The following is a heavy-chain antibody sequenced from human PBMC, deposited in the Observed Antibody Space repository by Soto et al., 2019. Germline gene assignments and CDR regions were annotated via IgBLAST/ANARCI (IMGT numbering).Heavy chain of an antibody. CDR1: GFTVSSNY. V-gene: IGHV3-66*01. CDR2: IYSGGST. Sequence: GESLKISCAASGFTVSSNYMSWVRQAPGKGLEWVSVIYSGGSTYYADSVKGRFTISRHNSKNTLYLQMNSLRAEDTAVYYCARVNDSSGYYYFDYWGQGTLVTVSS. D-gene: IGHD3-22*01. J-gene: IGHJ4*02. CDR3: ARVNDSSGYYYFDY.